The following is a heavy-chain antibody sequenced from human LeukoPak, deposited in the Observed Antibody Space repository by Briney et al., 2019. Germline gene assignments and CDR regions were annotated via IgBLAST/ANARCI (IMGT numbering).Heavy chain of an antibody. CDR1: GYTFTSYA. CDR3: ARGGYGDYLKGYFDL. Sequence: ASVKVSCKASGYTFTSYAMHWVRQAPGQRLEWMGWINAGNGNTKYSQKFQGRVTITRDTSASTAYMELSSLRSEDTAVYYCARGGYGDYLKGYFDLWGRGTLVTVSS. CDR2: INAGNGNT. D-gene: IGHD4-17*01. J-gene: IGHJ2*01. V-gene: IGHV1-3*01.